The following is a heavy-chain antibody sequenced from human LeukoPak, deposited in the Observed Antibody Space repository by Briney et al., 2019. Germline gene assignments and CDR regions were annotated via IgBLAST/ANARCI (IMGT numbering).Heavy chain of an antibody. D-gene: IGHD2-21*02. J-gene: IGHJ4*02. Sequence: SGTLSLTCTVSGGSISSSSYYWGWIRQPPGKGLEWIGSIYFSGTTSYNPSLKSRVTISVDTSKNQFSLKLSSVTAAHTAVYYCARQRWVTGPADYWGQGTLVTVSS. V-gene: IGHV4-39*01. CDR2: IYFSGTT. CDR3: ARQRWVTGPADY. CDR1: GGSISSSSYY.